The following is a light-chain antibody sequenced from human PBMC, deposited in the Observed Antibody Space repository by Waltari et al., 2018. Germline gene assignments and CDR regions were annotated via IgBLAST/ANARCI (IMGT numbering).Light chain of an antibody. V-gene: IGLV1-47*01. CDR2: RNN. J-gene: IGLJ3*02. Sequence: SVLTQPPSASGTPGQRVTVSCPGSSSNIGSTYVYWYQQLPGTAPRLLTYRNNQRPAGVPDRCSGSKSGTSASLAISGLRSEKEADYYCATWDDRLSAWVVGGGTKLTVL. CDR3: ATWDDRLSAWV. CDR1: SSNIGSTY.